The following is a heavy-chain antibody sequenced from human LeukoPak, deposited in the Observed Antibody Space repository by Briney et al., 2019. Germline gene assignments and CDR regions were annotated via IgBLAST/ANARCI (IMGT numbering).Heavy chain of an antibody. CDR2: INPSGGST. J-gene: IGHJ4*02. Sequence: ASVKVSCKASGYTVTSYYMHWVRQAPGQGLEWMGIINPSGGSTSYAQKFQGRVTMTRDTSTSTVYMELSSLRSEDTAVYYCARDPSGSSPRYYFDYWGQGTLVTVSS. D-gene: IGHD1-26*01. V-gene: IGHV1-46*01. CDR3: ARDPSGSSPRYYFDY. CDR1: GYTVTSYY.